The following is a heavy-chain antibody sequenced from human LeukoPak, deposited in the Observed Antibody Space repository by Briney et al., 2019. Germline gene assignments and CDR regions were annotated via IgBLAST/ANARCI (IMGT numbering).Heavy chain of an antibody. CDR2: ISWNGGSI. Sequence: GGSLRLSCAASGFTFDDCAMHWVRQAPGKGLEWVSGISWNGGSIGYADSVKGRFTISRDNAKNSLHLQMNSLRPEDTALYYCAKGPGIAVATVDYWGLGIWVTVSS. J-gene: IGHJ4*02. CDR3: AKGPGIAVATVDY. V-gene: IGHV3-9*01. D-gene: IGHD6-19*01. CDR1: GFTFDDCA.